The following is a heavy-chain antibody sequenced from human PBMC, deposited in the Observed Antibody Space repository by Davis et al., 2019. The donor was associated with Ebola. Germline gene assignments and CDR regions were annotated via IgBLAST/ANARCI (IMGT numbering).Heavy chain of an antibody. V-gene: IGHV5-51*01. CDR3: ASLRRTITGMDDGFDL. D-gene: IGHD1-20*01. Sequence: GESLKISCRDSGNSFTSHWIGWVRQMPGKGLEWMGIIYTGDSDTRYSPSFLGQVTISADKSISTAYLQWNRLKASDTAMYYCASLRRTITGMDDGFDLWGQGTMVTVSS. J-gene: IGHJ3*01. CDR1: GNSFTSHW. CDR2: IYTGDSDT.